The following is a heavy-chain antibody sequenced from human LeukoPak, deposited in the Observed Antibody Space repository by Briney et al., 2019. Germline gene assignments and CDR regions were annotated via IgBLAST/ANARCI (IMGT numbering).Heavy chain of an antibody. CDR2: IYYSGST. CDR3: ARDVRFDP. V-gene: IGHV4-61*01. Sequence: SETLSLTCTVSGGSVSSGSYYWSWIRQPPGKGLEWIGYIYYSGSTNYNPSLKSRVTISVDTSKNQFSLKLSSVTAADTAVYYCARDVRFDPWGQGTLVTVSS. J-gene: IGHJ5*02. CDR1: GGSVSSGSYY.